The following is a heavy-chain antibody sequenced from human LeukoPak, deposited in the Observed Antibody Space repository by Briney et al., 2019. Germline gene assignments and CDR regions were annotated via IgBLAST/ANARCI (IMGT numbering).Heavy chain of an antibody. CDR2: INPNSGGT. CDR3: ARADYYDSSGYHGGYFDY. V-gene: IGHV1-2*02. Sequence: ASVKVSCKASGYTFTGYYMHWVRQAPGQGLEWMGWINPNSGGTNYAQKFQGRVTMTRDTSISTAYMELRSLRSDDTAVYYCARADYYDSSGYHGGYFDYWGQGTLVTVSS. D-gene: IGHD3-22*01. J-gene: IGHJ4*02. CDR1: GYTFTGYY.